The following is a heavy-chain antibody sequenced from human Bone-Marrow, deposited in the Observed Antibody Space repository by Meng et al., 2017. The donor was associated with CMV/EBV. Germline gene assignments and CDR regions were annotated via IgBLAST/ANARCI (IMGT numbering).Heavy chain of an antibody. CDR1: GYTFTGYF. V-gene: IGHV1-2*02. CDR2: INPNSGGT. D-gene: IGHD3-10*01. J-gene: IGHJ4*02. CDR3: AGDHLASGG. Sequence: ASVKVSCKASGYTFTGYFMHWVRQAPGQGLEWMGWINPNSGGTNYAQEFQGRVTMTGDTSISTAYMELSGLTSDDTAVYYCAGDHLASGGWGQGTLVTVSS.